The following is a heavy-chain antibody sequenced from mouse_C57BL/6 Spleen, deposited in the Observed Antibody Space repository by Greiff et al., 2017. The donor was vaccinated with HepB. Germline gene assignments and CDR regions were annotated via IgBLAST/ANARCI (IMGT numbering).Heavy chain of an antibody. CDR2: IYPGDGDT. V-gene: IGHV1-82*01. CDR1: GYAFSSSW. Sequence: VQLQQSGPELVKPGASVKISCKASGYAFSSSWMNWVKQRPGKGLEWIGRIYPGDGDTNYNGKFKGKATLTADKSSSTAYMQLSSLTSEDSAVYFCARGDYYGSREDYWGQGTTLTVSS. CDR3: ARGDYYGSREDY. D-gene: IGHD1-1*01. J-gene: IGHJ2*01.